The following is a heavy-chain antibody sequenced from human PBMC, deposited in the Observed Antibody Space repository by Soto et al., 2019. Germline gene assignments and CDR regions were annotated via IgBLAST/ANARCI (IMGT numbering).Heavy chain of an antibody. J-gene: IGHJ5*02. V-gene: IGHV4-59*01. CDR1: GGSISSYY. Sequence: SETLSLTCTVSGGSISSYYWSWIRQPPGKGLEWIGYIYYSGSTNYNPSLKSRVTISVDTSKNQFSLKLTSVTAADTAVYFCARVPAVASTIPSLWFDPWGQGTLVTVSS. CDR3: ARVPAVASTIPSLWFDP. D-gene: IGHD6-19*01. CDR2: IYYSGST.